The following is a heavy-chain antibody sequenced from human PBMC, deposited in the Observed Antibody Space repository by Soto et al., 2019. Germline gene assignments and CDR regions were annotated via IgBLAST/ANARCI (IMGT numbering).Heavy chain of an antibody. J-gene: IGHJ4*02. Sequence: EVQLVESGGGLVQPGGSLRLSCAGSGFTFSNYWMNWVRQPPGKGLVWVSRINSAGTTTNYADSVRGRFTISRDNAKSTMYLQMNSLRAEDTAVYYCARRSGGQADYWGQGTLVTVSS. CDR2: INSAGTTT. CDR3: ARRSGGQADY. D-gene: IGHD3-10*01. V-gene: IGHV3-74*01. CDR1: GFTFSNYW.